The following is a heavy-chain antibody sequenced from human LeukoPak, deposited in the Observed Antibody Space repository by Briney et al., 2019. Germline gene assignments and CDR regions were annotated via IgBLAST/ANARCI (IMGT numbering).Heavy chain of an antibody. CDR3: ARDHLSGRLDY. CDR2: IYHSGST. CDR1: GYSISNGYY. Sequence: SETLSLTCTVSGYSISNGYYWGWIRQPPGKGLEWIGSIYHSGSTYYNPSLKSRVTISVDTSKNQFSLKLSSVTAADTAVYYCARDHLSGRLDYWGQGTLVTVSS. J-gene: IGHJ4*02. V-gene: IGHV4-38-2*02. D-gene: IGHD6-25*01.